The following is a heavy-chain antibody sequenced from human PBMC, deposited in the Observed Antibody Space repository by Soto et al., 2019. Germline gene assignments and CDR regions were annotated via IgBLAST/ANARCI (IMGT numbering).Heavy chain of an antibody. CDR1: GYTFTSYG. V-gene: IGHV1-18*01. CDR3: ARDRLTYYYGSSLLGWFDP. Sequence: QVQLVQSGAEVKKPGASVKVSCKASGYTFTSYGISWVRQAPGQGLEWMGWISAYNGNTNYAQKLQGRVTMTTDTSTSTAYMELRSLRSDDTAVYYCARDRLTYYYGSSLLGWFDPWGQGTLVTVSS. D-gene: IGHD3-10*01. CDR2: ISAYNGNT. J-gene: IGHJ5*02.